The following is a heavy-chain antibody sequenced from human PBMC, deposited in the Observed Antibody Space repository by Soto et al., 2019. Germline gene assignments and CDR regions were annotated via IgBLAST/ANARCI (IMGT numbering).Heavy chain of an antibody. CDR2: IRRNIYGGAT. D-gene: IGHD1-26*01. CDR3: ARGGAWDMSDF. CDR1: GFTFGDYG. J-gene: IGHJ4*02. V-gene: IGHV3-49*03. Sequence: EVQLVESGGGLVQPGRSLRLSCTASGFTFGDYGVSWFRQAPGKGLEWVGFIRRNIYGGATEYAASVKGRFTISRDDSKSIAYLQMNSLKVEDTALYYCARGGAWDMSDFWGQGTLVTVSS.